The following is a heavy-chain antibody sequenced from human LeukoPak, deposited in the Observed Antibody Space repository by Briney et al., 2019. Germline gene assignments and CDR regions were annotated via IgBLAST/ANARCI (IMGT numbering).Heavy chain of an antibody. CDR1: GFTFSSYW. Sequence: GGSLRLSCAASGFTFSSYWMHWVRQAPGKGLVWVSRINTDGSSTSYVDSVKGRFTISRDNAKNTLYLQMSSLRAEDTAVYFCVRGYSFGPYGMDVWGQGTTVTVSS. D-gene: IGHD2-15*01. V-gene: IGHV3-74*01. CDR3: VRGYSFGPYGMDV. J-gene: IGHJ6*02. CDR2: INTDGSST.